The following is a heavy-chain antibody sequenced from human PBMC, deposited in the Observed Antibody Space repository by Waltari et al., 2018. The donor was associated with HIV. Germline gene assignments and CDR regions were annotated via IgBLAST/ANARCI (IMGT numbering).Heavy chain of an antibody. J-gene: IGHJ4*02. Sequence: QLQLQESGPGLVKPSETLSLPCTVSGGSINSPNYFWVWVRQPPGKGLEWIGSVYYSGSTYYNPSLKSRVSISGDTSNNHFSLNLHSVTAADTAVYYCAIQTADHFDYWGQGTLVTVSS. CDR2: VYYSGST. CDR1: GGSINSPNYF. CDR3: AIQTADHFDY. V-gene: IGHV4-39*02. D-gene: IGHD7-27*01.